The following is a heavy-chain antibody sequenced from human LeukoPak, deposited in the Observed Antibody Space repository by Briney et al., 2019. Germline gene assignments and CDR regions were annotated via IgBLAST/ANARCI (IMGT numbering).Heavy chain of an antibody. CDR2: NNPNSGDT. D-gene: IGHD2-2*01. Sequence: ASVKVSCEASGYTFTGYYIHWVRQAPGQGLEWMGWNNPNSGDTKYAQKFQGRVTMTRDTSISTAYMELNSLRSDDTAVYYCARYCSTATCSEGDVYWGQGTLVTVSS. CDR1: GYTFTGYY. V-gene: IGHV1-2*02. J-gene: IGHJ4*02. CDR3: ARYCSTATCSEGDVY.